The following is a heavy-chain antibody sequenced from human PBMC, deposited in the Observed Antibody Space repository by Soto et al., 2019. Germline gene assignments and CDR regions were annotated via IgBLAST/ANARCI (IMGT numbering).Heavy chain of an antibody. Sequence: QVQLQESGPGLVKSSQTLSLTCTVSGGSISTGGYYWSWIRQRPGRGLGWIGYIYHSGMTFSNPSRQRRVALSINTSQNQCSQKLSSVTAADTAVYYCATVRWERHDAFDIWGHGTMVSVSS. D-gene: IGHD1-1*01. V-gene: IGHV4-31*03. CDR1: GGSISTGGYY. J-gene: IGHJ3*02. CDR3: ATVRWERHDAFDI. CDR2: IYHSGMT.